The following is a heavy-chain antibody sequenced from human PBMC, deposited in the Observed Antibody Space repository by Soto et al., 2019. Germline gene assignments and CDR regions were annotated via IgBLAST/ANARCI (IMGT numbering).Heavy chain of an antibody. Sequence: PGVYLSLSCAASGFPFRNYVMHWVRQAPGQGMEWVAVISGSGGSTYYADSVKGRFTISRDNSKNTLYLQMNSLRAEDTAVYYCAQTHGMDVWGQGTTVTVSS. CDR3: AQTHGMDV. CDR2: ISGSGGST. V-gene: IGHV3-23*01. CDR1: GFPFRNYV. J-gene: IGHJ6*02.